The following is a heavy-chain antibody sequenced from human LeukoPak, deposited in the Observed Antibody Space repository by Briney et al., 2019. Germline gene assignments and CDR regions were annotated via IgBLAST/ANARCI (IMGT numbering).Heavy chain of an antibody. CDR1: GFTFSSYV. J-gene: IGHJ4*02. V-gene: IGHV3-53*01. Sequence: GGSLRLSCAASGFTFSSYVMSWVRQAPGKGLEWVSVIYSGGSTYYADSVKGRFTISRDNSKNTLYLQMNSLRAEDTAVYYCARLPGIAAAGIGPYFDYWGQGTLVTVSS. CDR2: IYSGGST. D-gene: IGHD6-13*01. CDR3: ARLPGIAAAGIGPYFDY.